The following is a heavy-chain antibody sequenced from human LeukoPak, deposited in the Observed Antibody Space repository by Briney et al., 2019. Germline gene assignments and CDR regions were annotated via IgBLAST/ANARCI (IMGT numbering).Heavy chain of an antibody. Sequence: GRSLRLSCAASGFTFSSYAMHWVRQAPGKGLEGVAVISYDGSNKYYADSVKGRFTISRDNTKNTLYLQMNSLRAEDTAVYYCARDLGEYYDSSGSYGMDVWGQGTTVTVSS. CDR1: GFTFSSYA. CDR2: ISYDGSNK. D-gene: IGHD3-22*01. CDR3: ARDLGEYYDSSGSYGMDV. J-gene: IGHJ6*02. V-gene: IGHV3-30*04.